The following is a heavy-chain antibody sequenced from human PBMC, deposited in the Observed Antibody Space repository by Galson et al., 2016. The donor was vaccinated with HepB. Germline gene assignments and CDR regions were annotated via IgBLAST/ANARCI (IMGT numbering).Heavy chain of an antibody. V-gene: IGHV3-23*01. CDR3: AKRVGEFFDY. Sequence: SLRLSCAASGFTFSSYAMTWVRQAPGKGLEWVSGISGSGGGTYYADSVKGRFTVSRDNPKNTLYLQIKSLRAEDTAVYYCAKRVGEFFDYWGQGTLVTVSS. CDR2: ISGSGGGT. CDR1: GFTFSSYA. J-gene: IGHJ4*02. D-gene: IGHD3-16*01.